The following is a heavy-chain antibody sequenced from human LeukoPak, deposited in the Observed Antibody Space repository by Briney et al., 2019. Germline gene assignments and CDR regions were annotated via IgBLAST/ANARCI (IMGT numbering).Heavy chain of an antibody. Sequence: GGSLRLSCAASGFTFTRFNMNWVRQAPGKGLELVSSITTSGTYIYYADSVKGRFTISRDNAKNSLYLQMNSLRAEDTAVYYCARKYCSGGSCYDGDAFDIWGQGTMVTVSS. CDR1: GFTFTRFN. CDR2: ITTSGTYI. J-gene: IGHJ3*02. V-gene: IGHV3-21*01. CDR3: ARKYCSGGSCYDGDAFDI. D-gene: IGHD2-15*01.